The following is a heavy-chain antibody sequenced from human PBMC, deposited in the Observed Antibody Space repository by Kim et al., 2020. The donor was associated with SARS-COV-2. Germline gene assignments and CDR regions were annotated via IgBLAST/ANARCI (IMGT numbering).Heavy chain of an antibody. CDR3: ARLPHFSGARSYLWDY. Sequence: GGSLRLSCVASGFDFGNFGMSWVRQVPGKGLQWVSHINWNGGATSYADPVRGRFTISRDNAKNSLFLQMNSLRTEDTAFYYCARLPHFSGARSYLWDYWGQGALITVAS. J-gene: IGHJ4*02. V-gene: IGHV3-20*04. D-gene: IGHD3-10*01. CDR1: GFDFGNFG. CDR2: INWNGGAT.